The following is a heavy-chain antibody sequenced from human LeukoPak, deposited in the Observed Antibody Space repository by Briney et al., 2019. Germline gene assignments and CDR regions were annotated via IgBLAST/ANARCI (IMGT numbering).Heavy chain of an antibody. V-gene: IGHV4-59*01. J-gene: IGHJ4*02. Sequence: SETLSLTCTVSGGSISSYYWSWIRQPPGKGLEWIGYIYYSENTNYNPSLKSRVTISVDTSENQFSLKLSSVTAADTAVYYCARGARSRQWFGELASAPFDYWGQGTLVTVSS. CDR3: ARGARSRQWFGELASAPFDY. D-gene: IGHD3-10*01. CDR1: GGSISSYY. CDR2: IYYSENT.